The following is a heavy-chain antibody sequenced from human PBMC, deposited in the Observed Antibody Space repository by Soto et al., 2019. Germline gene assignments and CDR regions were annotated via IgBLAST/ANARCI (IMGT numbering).Heavy chain of an antibody. J-gene: IGHJ4*02. D-gene: IGHD2-15*01. CDR2: IIPIFGTA. CDR3: ARSYCSGGSCYSYFDY. Sequence: QVQLVQSGAEVKKPGSSVKVSCKASGGTFSSYAISWVRQAPGQGLEWMGGIIPIFGTANYAQKFQGRVTITADESTSTAYMELSSLRSEDTVVYYCARSYCSGGSCYSYFDYWGQGTLVTVSS. V-gene: IGHV1-69*01. CDR1: GGTFSSYA.